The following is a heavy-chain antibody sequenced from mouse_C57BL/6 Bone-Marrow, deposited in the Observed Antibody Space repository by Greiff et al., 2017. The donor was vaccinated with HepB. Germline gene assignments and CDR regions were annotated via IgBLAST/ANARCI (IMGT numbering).Heavy chain of an antibody. CDR1: GYTFTSYW. CDR2: IDPSDSYT. D-gene: IGHD1-1*01. Sequence: QVQLQQPGAELVRPGTSVKLSCKASGYTFTSYWMHWVKQRPGQGLEWIGVIDPSDSYTNYNQKFKGKATLTVDTSSSTAYRQLSSLTSEDSAVYYCAREDYYGSSLGFAYWGQGTLVTVSA. V-gene: IGHV1-59*01. J-gene: IGHJ3*01. CDR3: AREDYYGSSLGFAY.